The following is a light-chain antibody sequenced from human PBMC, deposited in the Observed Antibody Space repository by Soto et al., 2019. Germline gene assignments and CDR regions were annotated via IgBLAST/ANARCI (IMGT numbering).Light chain of an antibody. CDR1: QSLAYSDGNTY. CDR3: MQGTHWPPYT. V-gene: IGKV2-30*01. CDR2: KVS. J-gene: IGKJ2*01. Sequence: DVVKTQSPLSLPVTLGQPASISCRSSQSLAYSDGNTYLNWFQQRPGQSPRRLIYKVSNRDSGVPDRFSGSGSDTDFTLKISRVEAEDVGIYYCMQGTHWPPYTFGQGTKLEIK.